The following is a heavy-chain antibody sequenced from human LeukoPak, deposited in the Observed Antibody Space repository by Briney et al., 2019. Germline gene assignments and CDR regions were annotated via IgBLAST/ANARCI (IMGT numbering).Heavy chain of an antibody. Sequence: SETLSRTCAVYGGSFSGYYWSGIRQPPGKGLEWIGEINHSGSTNYNPSLKSRVTISVDTSKNQFSLKLSSVTAADTAVYYCARGRYGGNSYSDYWGQGTLVTVSS. CDR2: INHSGST. CDR3: ARGRYGGNSYSDY. V-gene: IGHV4-34*01. J-gene: IGHJ4*02. CDR1: GGSFSGYY. D-gene: IGHD4-23*01.